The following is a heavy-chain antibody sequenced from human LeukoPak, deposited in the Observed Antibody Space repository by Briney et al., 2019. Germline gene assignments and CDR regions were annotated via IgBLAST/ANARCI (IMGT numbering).Heavy chain of an antibody. Sequence: GASVKVSCKASGGTFSSYAISWVRQAPGQGLEWMGRIIPILGIANYAQKFQGRVTITADKSTSTAYMELSSLRSEDTAVYYCAKSTSPLYYYYGMDVWGQGTTVTVSS. J-gene: IGHJ6*02. V-gene: IGHV1-69*04. CDR2: IIPILGIA. CDR1: GGTFSSYA. CDR3: AKSTSPLYYYYGMDV. D-gene: IGHD2-2*01.